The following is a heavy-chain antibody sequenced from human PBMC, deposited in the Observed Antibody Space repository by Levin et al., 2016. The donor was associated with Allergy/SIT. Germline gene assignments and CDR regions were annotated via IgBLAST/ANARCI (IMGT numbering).Heavy chain of an antibody. CDR2: ISYDGSNK. Sequence: LSLTCAASGFTFSSYGMHWVRQAPGKGLEWVAVISYDGSNKYYADSVKGRFTISRDNSKNTLYLQMNSLRAEDTAVYYCAKGDDDDFWSGNMGEGMDVWGQGTTVTVSS. D-gene: IGHD3-3*01. J-gene: IGHJ6*02. CDR3: AKGDDDDFWSGNMGEGMDV. CDR1: GFTFSSYG. V-gene: IGHV3-30*18.